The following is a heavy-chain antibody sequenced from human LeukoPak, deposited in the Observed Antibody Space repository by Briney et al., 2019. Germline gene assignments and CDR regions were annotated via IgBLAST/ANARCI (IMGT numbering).Heavy chain of an antibody. D-gene: IGHD3-10*01. V-gene: IGHV3-15*07. CDR3: TTEGHQEKSSGFDY. J-gene: IGHJ4*02. CDR1: SFTFTYAW. CDR2: IRPKIEGGTA. Sequence: GGSLRLSCAVSSFTFTYAWMGWVRQAPGKGPEWVGRIRPKIEGGTADYAAPVKGRFTMSRDDSKNMVYLQMNSLKTEDTAVYYCTTEGHQEKSSGFDYWGQGTLVTVSS.